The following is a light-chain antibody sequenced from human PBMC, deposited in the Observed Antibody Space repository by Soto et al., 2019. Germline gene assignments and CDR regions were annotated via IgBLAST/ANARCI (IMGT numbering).Light chain of an antibody. V-gene: IGKV3-20*01. J-gene: IGKJ3*01. CDR2: GAS. CDR3: QQYGSSPFT. Sequence: EIVLTQSPGTLSLSPGERATLSCRASQSGSSSYLAWYQQKPGQAPRLLIYGASSRATGIPDRFSGSGSGTDFTLTISRLEPEDFAVYYCQQYGSSPFTCGPGTKVDIK. CDR1: QSGSSSY.